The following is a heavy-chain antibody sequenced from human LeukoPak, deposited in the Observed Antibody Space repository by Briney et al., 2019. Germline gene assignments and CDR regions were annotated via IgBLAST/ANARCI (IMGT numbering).Heavy chain of an antibody. J-gene: IGHJ4*02. Sequence: GRSLRLSCAASGFTFSSYAMHWVRQAPGKGLEWVAVISYDGSNKYYADSVKGRFTISRDNSKNTLYLQMNSLRAEDTAVYYCARERYSGYDEVYWGQGTLVTVSS. CDR3: ARERYSGYDEVY. CDR1: GFTFSSYA. CDR2: ISYDGSNK. D-gene: IGHD5-12*01. V-gene: IGHV3-30-3*01.